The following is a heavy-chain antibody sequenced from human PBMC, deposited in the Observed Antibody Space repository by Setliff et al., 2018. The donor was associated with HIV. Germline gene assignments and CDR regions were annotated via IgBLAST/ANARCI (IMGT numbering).Heavy chain of an antibody. CDR2: VSYSGST. V-gene: IGHV4-39*07. CDR3: ARQNIAAYWFDP. J-gene: IGHJ5*02. CDR1: GDSISTGTYY. D-gene: IGHD6-13*01. Sequence: SETLSLTCSVSGDSISTGTYYWGWIRQPPGKGLEWIGSVSYSGSTYYNPSLKSRVTISVDTSKNQFSLQLRSVTAADTAVYHCARQNIAAYWFDPWGQGTLVTVSS.